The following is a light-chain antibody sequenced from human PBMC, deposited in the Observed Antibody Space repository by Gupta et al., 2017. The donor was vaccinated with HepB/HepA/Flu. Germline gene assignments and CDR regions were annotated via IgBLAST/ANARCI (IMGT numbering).Light chain of an antibody. V-gene: IGLV1-47*01. Sequence: QSVLTQPPSASGTPGQRVTISFSGSSSNIGSNYVYWYQKLPGTAPKLLIYRNKQRPSGVPDRFSGSKSGNSASLAISGLRSEDEADYYCAAWDDSLSGVVFGGGTKLTVL. CDR2: RNK. J-gene: IGLJ2*01. CDR1: SSNIGSNY. CDR3: AAWDDSLSGVV.